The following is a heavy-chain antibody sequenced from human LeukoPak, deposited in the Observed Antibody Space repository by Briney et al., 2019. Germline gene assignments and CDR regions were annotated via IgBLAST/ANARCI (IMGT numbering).Heavy chain of an antibody. V-gene: IGHV3-33*08. CDR3: AREPYYYDSSGYESVY. CDR1: GFTFSSYG. D-gene: IGHD3-22*01. Sequence: GRSLRLSCAASGFTFSSYGMHWVRQAPGKGLEWVAVISYDGRNKYYADSVKGRFTISRDNAKNTLYLQMNSLRAEDTAVYYCAREPYYYDSSGYESVYWGQGTLVTVSS. J-gene: IGHJ4*02. CDR2: ISYDGRNK.